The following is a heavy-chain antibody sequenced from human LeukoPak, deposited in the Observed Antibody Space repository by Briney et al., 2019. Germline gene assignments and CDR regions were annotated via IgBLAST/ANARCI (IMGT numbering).Heavy chain of an antibody. CDR3: ARHDYYDSSGYYFFGAFDI. V-gene: IGHV1-2*02. Sequence: GASVKVSCKASGYTFTGYYMHWVRQAPGQGLEWMGWTNPNSGGTNYAQKFQGRVTMTRDTSISTAYMELSRLRSDDTAVYYCARHDYYDSSGYYFFGAFDIWGQGTMVTVSS. CDR2: TNPNSGGT. D-gene: IGHD3-22*01. CDR1: GYTFTGYY. J-gene: IGHJ3*02.